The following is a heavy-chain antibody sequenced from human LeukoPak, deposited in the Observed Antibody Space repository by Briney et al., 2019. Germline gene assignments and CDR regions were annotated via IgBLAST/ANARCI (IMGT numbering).Heavy chain of an antibody. CDR3: ARGGFYYGSGEINWFDP. V-gene: IGHV4-4*07. CDR1: GGSISSYY. J-gene: IGHJ5*02. D-gene: IGHD3-10*01. Sequence: PSETLSLTCTVSGGSISSYYWSWIRQPAGKGLEWIGRIYTSGSTNYNPSLKSRVTMSVDTSKNQCSLKLSSVTAADTTVYYCARGGFYYGSGEINWFDPWGQGTLVTVSS. CDR2: IYTSGST.